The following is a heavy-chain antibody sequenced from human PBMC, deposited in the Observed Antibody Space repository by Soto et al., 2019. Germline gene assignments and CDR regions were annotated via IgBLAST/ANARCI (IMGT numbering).Heavy chain of an antibody. CDR2: ISGSGGSP. J-gene: IGHJ4*02. CDR1: GFTFSNYA. V-gene: IGHV3-23*01. CDR3: AKEGTSGLYYFDY. D-gene: IGHD6-19*01. Sequence: GGSLRLSCAASGFTFSNYAMNLVRQAPGKGLEWVSTISGSGGSPYYADSVKGRFTISRDNSKNTLYLQMNSLRARDSAIYYCAKEGTSGLYYFDYWGQGTLVTVSS.